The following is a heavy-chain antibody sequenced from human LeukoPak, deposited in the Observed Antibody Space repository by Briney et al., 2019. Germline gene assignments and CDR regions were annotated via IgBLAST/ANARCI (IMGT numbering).Heavy chain of an antibody. CDR1: GFTFSNAW. D-gene: IGHD5-18*01. J-gene: IGHJ6*03. CDR3: TNSGYSYDLGYYYYYYMDV. Sequence: GGSLRLSCAASGFTFSNAWMTWVRQAPGKGLEWVGRIKSKTDGGTTDYAAPVKGRFTISRDDSKNTLYLQMNSLKTEDTAVYYCTNSGYSYDLGYYYYYYMDVWGKGTTVTVSS. CDR2: IKSKTDGGTT. V-gene: IGHV3-15*01.